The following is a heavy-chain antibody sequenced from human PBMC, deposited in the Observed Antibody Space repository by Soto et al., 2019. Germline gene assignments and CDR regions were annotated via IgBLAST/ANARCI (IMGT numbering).Heavy chain of an antibody. J-gene: IGHJ6*02. V-gene: IGHV1-2*04. CDR3: AKERQQLVMGYYGMDV. CDR1: GYTFTGHY. D-gene: IGHD6-13*01. Sequence: ASVKVSCKTYGYTFTGHYIHWVRQAPGQGLEWMGWINPDSGATDYAQKFQGWVTMTRKTSISTAYLEVTRLTSDDTAVYYCAKERQQLVMGYYGMDVWGPGTTVTVSS. CDR2: INPDSGAT.